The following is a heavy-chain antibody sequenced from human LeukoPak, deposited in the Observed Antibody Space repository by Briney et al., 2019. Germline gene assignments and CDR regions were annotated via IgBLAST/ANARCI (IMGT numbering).Heavy chain of an antibody. V-gene: IGHV3-48*01. Sequence: PGGSLRLSCAASGFTFSSYSMNWVRQAPGKGLEWVSYISSSSSTIYYADSVKGRFTISRDNAKNSLYLQMNSLRAEDTAVYYCARDWVDSKYSYGLDDAFDIWGQGTMVTVSS. CDR1: GFTFSSYS. J-gene: IGHJ3*02. CDR2: ISSSSSTI. D-gene: IGHD5-18*01. CDR3: ARDWVDSKYSYGLDDAFDI.